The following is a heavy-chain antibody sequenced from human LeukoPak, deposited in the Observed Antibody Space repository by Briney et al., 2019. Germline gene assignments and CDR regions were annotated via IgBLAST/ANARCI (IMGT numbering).Heavy chain of an antibody. V-gene: IGHV4-39*01. CDR2: IYYSGST. CDR3: ARPPV. J-gene: IGHJ6*02. CDR1: GGSISSSSYY. Sequence: SETLSLTCTVSGGSISSSSYYWGWIPQPPGKGLEWLGSIYYSGSTYYNPSLKSRVTISVDTSKNQFSLKLSSVTAADTAVYYCARPPVWGQGTTVTVSS.